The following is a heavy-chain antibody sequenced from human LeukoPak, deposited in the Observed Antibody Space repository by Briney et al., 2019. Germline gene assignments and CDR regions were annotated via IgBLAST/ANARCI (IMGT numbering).Heavy chain of an antibody. Sequence: GGSLRLSCAVSGFTFSSDAMSWARQAPGKGLEWVSTISGSEGSTYYADSVKGRFTISRDTSKNTLSLQMNSLRAEDTAVYYCAKLKTGYCSTTSCLNWFGPWGQGTLVTVSS. D-gene: IGHD2-2*01. J-gene: IGHJ5*02. CDR1: GFTFSSDA. CDR3: AKLKTGYCSTTSCLNWFGP. CDR2: ISGSEGST. V-gene: IGHV3-23*01.